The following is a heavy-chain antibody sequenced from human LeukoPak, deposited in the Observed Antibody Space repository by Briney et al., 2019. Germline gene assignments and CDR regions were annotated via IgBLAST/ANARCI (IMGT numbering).Heavy chain of an antibody. CDR2: IYHSGST. D-gene: IGHD6-19*01. CDR3: ARGHRSGWYYFDY. V-gene: IGHV4-30-2*01. CDR1: GGSISSGGYS. Sequence: SSETLSLTCAVSGGSISSGGYSWSWIRQPPGKGLEWIGYIYHSGSTNYNPSLKSRVTISVDTSKNQFSLKLSSVTAADTAVYYCARGHRSGWYYFDYWGQGTLVTVSS. J-gene: IGHJ4*02.